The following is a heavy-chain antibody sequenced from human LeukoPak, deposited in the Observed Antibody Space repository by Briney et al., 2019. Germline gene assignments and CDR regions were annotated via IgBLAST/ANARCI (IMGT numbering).Heavy chain of an antibody. D-gene: IGHD5-12*01. Sequence: SETLSLTCTVSGGSISSYYWTWIRQPAGKGLEWIGRISTSGDINYNPSLKSRVTMSLDTSKNQFSLKLRSVTAADTAVYHRARDDGYDSRFEYWGQGTLVTVSS. V-gene: IGHV4-4*07. CDR1: GGSISSYY. CDR2: ISTSGDI. J-gene: IGHJ4*02. CDR3: ARDDGYDSRFEY.